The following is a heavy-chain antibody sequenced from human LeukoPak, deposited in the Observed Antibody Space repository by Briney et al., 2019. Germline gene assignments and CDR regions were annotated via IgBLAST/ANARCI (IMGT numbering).Heavy chain of an antibody. D-gene: IGHD4-23*01. Sequence: GGPLRLSCAASGFTFSSYWMSWVRQAPGKGLEWVANIKQDGSEKYYVDSVKGRFIISRDNAKNSLYLQMNSLRAEDTAVYYCARDLGLSTVVAPFDYWGQGTLVTVSS. CDR3: ARDLGLSTVVAPFDY. CDR2: IKQDGSEK. V-gene: IGHV3-7*01. CDR1: GFTFSSYW. J-gene: IGHJ4*02.